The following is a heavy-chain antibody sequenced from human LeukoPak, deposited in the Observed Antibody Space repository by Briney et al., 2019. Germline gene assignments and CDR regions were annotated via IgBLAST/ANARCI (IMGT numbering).Heavy chain of an antibody. CDR2: IYPGDSDT. J-gene: IGHJ4*01. D-gene: IGHD2-21*02. Sequence: GESLKISCKGSGYDFTTYWIGWVRQMPGKVLEWMGIIYPGDSDTRYSPSFQGQVTISAYKSISSTYLQWNSLKASDTAIYYCARHRTPGGGDGRRLEYWGHGTLVTDSS. V-gene: IGHV5-51*01. CDR3: ARHRTPGGGDGRRLEY. CDR1: GYDFTTYW.